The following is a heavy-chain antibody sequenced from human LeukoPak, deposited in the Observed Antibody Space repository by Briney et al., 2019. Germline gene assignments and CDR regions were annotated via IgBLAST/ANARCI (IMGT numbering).Heavy chain of an antibody. J-gene: IGHJ6*03. CDR1: GGSFSGYY. D-gene: IGHD3-10*01. V-gene: IGHV4-34*01. CDR3: ARRVGRWFGERAYYYNYMDV. CDR2: INHSGST. Sequence: PSETLSLTCAVYGGSFSGYYWSWIRQPPGQGLEWIREINHSGSTNYNPSLKSRVTISVDTSKNQFSLKLSSVTAADTAVYYCARRVGRWFGERAYYYNYMDVWGKGTTVTISS.